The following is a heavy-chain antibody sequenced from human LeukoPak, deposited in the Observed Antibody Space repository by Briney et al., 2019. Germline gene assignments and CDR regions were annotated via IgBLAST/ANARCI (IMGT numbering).Heavy chain of an antibody. CDR2: ISGSGGST. CDR1: GFTFNYYA. CDR3: AKDDGYSSGWYDY. D-gene: IGHD6-19*01. V-gene: IGHV3-23*01. Sequence: GGSLRLSCAASGFTFNYYAMSWVRQAPGKGLEWVSTISGSGGSTYYADSVKGRFTISRDNSKNTLYLQMNSLRAEDTAVYCCAKDDGYSSGWYDYWCQGTRVTVSS. J-gene: IGHJ4*02.